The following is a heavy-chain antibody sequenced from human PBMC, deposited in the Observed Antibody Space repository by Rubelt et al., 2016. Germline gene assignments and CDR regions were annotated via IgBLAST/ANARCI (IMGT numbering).Heavy chain of an antibody. J-gene: IGHJ4*02. CDR2: IYPADSDI. D-gene: IGHD3/OR15-3a*01. CDR3: ARLDGLISAVDY. CDR1: GYSFTSYW. Sequence: GQSLKISCKGSGYSFTSYWIGWVRQMPGKGLEWMGIIYPADSDIRYSPSFQGRVTISIDKSINTPYLQWISLMASDTAIYFCARLDGLISAVDYWGQGTLVTVSS. V-gene: IGHV5-51*03.